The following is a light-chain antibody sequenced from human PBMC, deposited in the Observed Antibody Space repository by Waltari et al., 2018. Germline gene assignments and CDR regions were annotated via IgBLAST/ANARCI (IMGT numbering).Light chain of an antibody. V-gene: IGKV5-2*01. CDR3: LQHDNFPLT. CDR1: QEIDDD. Sequence: ETTLTQSPQFISATPGDKVSIFCKASQEIDDDLNWYRRKPGEAPVLIIQEAATLVPGISPRISGGGYGTDFSLTINNVSSEDAVYYFCLQHDNFPLTFGQGTKLEIK. J-gene: IGKJ2*01. CDR2: EAA.